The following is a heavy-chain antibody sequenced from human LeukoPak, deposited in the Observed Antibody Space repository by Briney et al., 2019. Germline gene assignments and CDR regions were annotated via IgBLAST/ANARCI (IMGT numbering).Heavy chain of an antibody. D-gene: IGHD2-21*02. J-gene: IGHJ6*02. CDR1: GFTFSSYA. V-gene: IGHV3-23*01. CDR3: AKSSPYCGGGCYSGYYYGMDV. Sequence: GGSLRLSCAASGFTFSSYAMSWGRQAPGKGLEWVSGISGSGVATYYADSVKGRFTISRDNSKNTLYLQMNSLRAEDTAVYYCAKSSPYCGGGCYSGYYYGMDVWGQGTTVTVSS. CDR2: ISGSGVAT.